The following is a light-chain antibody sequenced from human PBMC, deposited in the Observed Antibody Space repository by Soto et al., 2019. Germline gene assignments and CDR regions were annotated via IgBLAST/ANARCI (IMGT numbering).Light chain of an antibody. CDR3: QQYSSWPPLT. CDR2: AAS. J-gene: IGKJ4*01. Sequence: EVVMTQSPATLSVSPGERATLSCSASQSVGSNLAWYQPKPGQAPRLLIYAASTRAKGITARFGGSGSGTEFTLSLGSRQAEDVEVYCCQQYSSWPPLTCGGGTKVDI. CDR1: QSVGSN. V-gene: IGKV3-15*01.